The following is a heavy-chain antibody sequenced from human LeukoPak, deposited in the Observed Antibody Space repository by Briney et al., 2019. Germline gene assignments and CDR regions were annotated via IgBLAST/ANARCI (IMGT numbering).Heavy chain of an antibody. CDR1: GFTFSSYAM. CDR3: AREGIRGYHSLDY. J-gene: IGHJ4*02. V-gene: IGHV4-4*02. D-gene: IGHD3-10*01. CDR2: ISHSGTT. Sequence: GSLRLSCAASGFTFSSYAMSWVRQPPGKGLEWIGEISHSGTTNYNSSLKSRVTISVDKSKNQFSLKLSSVTAADTAVYYCAREGIRGYHSLDYWGQGTLVTVSS.